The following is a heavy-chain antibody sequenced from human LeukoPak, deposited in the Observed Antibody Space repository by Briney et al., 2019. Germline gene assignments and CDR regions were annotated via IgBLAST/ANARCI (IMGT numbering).Heavy chain of an antibody. CDR1: GFTVSPNY. D-gene: IGHD3-22*01. Sequence: GGSLRLSCAASGFTVSPNYMSWVRQAPGKGLEWVSVIYRGGSTYYADSVRDRFTISRGNSKNTLYLQMNSLRAEDTAVYYCAKDYYDSSGYYLDYWGQGTLVTVSS. CDR3: AKDYYDSSGYYLDY. V-gene: IGHV3-53*01. CDR2: IYRGGST. J-gene: IGHJ4*02.